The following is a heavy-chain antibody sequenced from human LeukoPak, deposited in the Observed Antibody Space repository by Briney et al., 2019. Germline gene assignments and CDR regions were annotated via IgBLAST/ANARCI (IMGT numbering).Heavy chain of an antibody. CDR1: GYTFIGYY. Sequence: ASVKVSCKASGYTFIGYYLHWVRQAPGQGLEWMGWINPNSGGTNYAQKFQGRVTMTRDTSISTAYMELSRLRSDDTAVYYCASSLVVAAQDDAFDIWGQGTMVTVSS. D-gene: IGHD2-15*01. CDR3: ASSLVVAAQDDAFDI. V-gene: IGHV1-2*02. J-gene: IGHJ3*02. CDR2: INPNSGGT.